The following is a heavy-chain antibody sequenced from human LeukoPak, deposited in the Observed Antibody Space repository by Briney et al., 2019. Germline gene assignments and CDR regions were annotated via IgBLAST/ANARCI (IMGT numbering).Heavy chain of an antibody. CDR1: GFTFDDYA. CDR2: ISWNSGSI. D-gene: IGHD6-6*01. J-gene: IGHJ4*02. CDR3: AKAPSGYSSSSYYFDY. Sequence: GRSLRLSCAASGFTFDDYAMHWVRQAPGKGLEWVSGISWNSGSIGYADSVKGRFTISRDNAKNSLYLQMNSLRAEDMALYYCAKAPSGYSSSSYYFDYWGQGTQVTVSS. V-gene: IGHV3-9*03.